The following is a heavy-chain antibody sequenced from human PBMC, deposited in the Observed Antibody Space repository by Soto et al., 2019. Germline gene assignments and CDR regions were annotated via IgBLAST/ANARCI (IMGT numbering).Heavy chain of an antibody. CDR2: ISFDGGSK. V-gene: IGHV3-30-3*01. D-gene: IGHD2-8*01. J-gene: IGHJ4*02. Sequence: SLRLSCAASGFTFSSFYFHWVRQAPGKGLEWVAVISFDGGSKYFADSVKGRFTISRDNANNALYLEMNNLRVEDTAVYFCARNRDTYGHGFFDYWGKGTLVTVSS. CDR3: ARNRDTYGHGFFDY. CDR1: GFTFSSFY.